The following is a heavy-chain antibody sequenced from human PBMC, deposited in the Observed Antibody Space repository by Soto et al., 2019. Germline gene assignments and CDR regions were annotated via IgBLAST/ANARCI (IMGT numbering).Heavy chain of an antibody. D-gene: IGHD5-12*01. Sequence: SVKVSCKASGFTFTSSAVQWVRQARGQRLEWIGWIVVGSGNTNYAQKFQERVTITRDMSTSTAYMELSSLRSEDTAVYYCAAGGIRDGYNSYFDYWGQGTLVTVSS. CDR3: AAGGIRDGYNSYFDY. J-gene: IGHJ4*02. V-gene: IGHV1-58*01. CDR2: IVVGSGNT. CDR1: GFTFTSSA.